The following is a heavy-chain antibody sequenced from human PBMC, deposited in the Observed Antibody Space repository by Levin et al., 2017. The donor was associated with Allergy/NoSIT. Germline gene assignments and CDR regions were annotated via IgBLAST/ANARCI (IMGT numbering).Heavy chain of an antibody. J-gene: IGHJ6*02. CDR1: GYTFTDYF. CDR2: INLSGGGT. CDR3: TRERVLYSSGNYYYYGMDV. D-gene: IGHD6-19*01. V-gene: IGHV1-46*01. Sequence: AASVKVSCKASGYTFTDYFMHWVRQAPGQGLEWMGVINLSGGGTAYPQKFQGRVTMTRDTSTSTVYMELSSLRSEDTAVYYCTRERVLYSSGNYYYYGMDVWGQGTTVTVSS.